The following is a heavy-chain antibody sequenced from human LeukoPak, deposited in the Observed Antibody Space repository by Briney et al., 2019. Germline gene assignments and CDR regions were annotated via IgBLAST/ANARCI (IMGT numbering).Heavy chain of an antibody. CDR1: GFTFDDYA. V-gene: IGHV3-9*01. Sequence: GGSLRLSCAASGFTFDDYAMHWVRQAPGKGLEWVSGITYNSGTIGYADSVKGRFTISRGNSKNTLYLQMNSLRAEDTAVYYCAKDRRIMIVGFFDYWGQGTLVTVSS. CDR2: ITYNSGTI. D-gene: IGHD3-22*01. CDR3: AKDRRIMIVGFFDY. J-gene: IGHJ4*02.